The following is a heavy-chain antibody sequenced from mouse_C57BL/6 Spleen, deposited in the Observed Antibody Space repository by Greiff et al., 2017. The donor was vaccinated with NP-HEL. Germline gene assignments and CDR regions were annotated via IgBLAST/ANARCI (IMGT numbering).Heavy chain of an antibody. V-gene: IGHV1-52*01. J-gene: IGHJ3*01. CDR1: GYTFTSYW. CDR2: IDPSDSET. CDR3: ARGPGYTAWFAY. D-gene: IGHD3-2*02. Sequence: QVQLQQPGAELVRPGSSVKLSCKASGYTFTSYWMHWVKQRPIQGLEWIGNIDPSDSETHYNQKFKDKATLTVDKSSSTAYMQLSSLTSEDSAVYYCARGPGYTAWFAYWGQGTLVTVSA.